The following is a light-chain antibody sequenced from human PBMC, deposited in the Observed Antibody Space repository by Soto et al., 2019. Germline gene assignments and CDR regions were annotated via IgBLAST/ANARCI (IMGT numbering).Light chain of an antibody. CDR3: CSYAGSGIVI. Sequence: QSALTQPASVSGSPEQSITISCTGTSSDVGSYNLVSWYQQHPGKVTKLMIYEVSKRPSGVSNRFSGSKFGNTASLTISGLQAEDEADYYCCSYAGSGIVIFGGGTKLTVL. J-gene: IGLJ2*01. V-gene: IGLV2-23*02. CDR1: SSDVGSYNL. CDR2: EVS.